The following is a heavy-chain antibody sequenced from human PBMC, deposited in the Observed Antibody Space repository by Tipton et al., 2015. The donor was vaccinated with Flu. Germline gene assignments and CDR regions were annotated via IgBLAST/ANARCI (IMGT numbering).Heavy chain of an antibody. CDR2: INHSGST. CDR1: GGSFSGYY. J-gene: IGHJ1*01. CDR3: ARTGYSSSWLYFQH. D-gene: IGHD6-13*01. V-gene: IGHV4-34*01. Sequence: GLVKPSETLSLTCAVYGGSFSGYYWSGIRQPPGKGLEWIGEINHSGSTNYNPSLKSRVTISVDTSKNQFSLKLSSVTAADTAVYYCARTGYSSSWLYFQHWGQGTLVTVSS.